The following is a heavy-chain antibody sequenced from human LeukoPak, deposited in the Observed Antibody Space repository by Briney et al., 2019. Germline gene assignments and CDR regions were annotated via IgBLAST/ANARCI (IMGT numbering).Heavy chain of an antibody. CDR1: GVSISSGGYY. CDR3: ARTPSRTLITSAGTDFDC. D-gene: IGHD6-13*01. CDR2: IYYSGNT. J-gene: IGHJ4*02. V-gene: IGHV4-31*03. Sequence: SETLSLTCTVSGVSISSGGYYWSWIRQHPGKGLEWIGYIYYSGNTYYNSSLQSRVSISIDTSKNQFSLNLSSVTAADTAVYYCARTPSRTLITSAGTDFDCWGQGTLVTVSS.